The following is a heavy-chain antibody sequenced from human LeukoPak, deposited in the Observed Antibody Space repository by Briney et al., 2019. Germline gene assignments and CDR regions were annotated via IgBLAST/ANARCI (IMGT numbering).Heavy chain of an antibody. CDR3: AKDRKWSYYGFDH. V-gene: IGHV3-30*18. CDR1: GFTFSGYG. J-gene: IGHJ4*02. Sequence: GGSLRLSCAASGFTFSGYGMHWVRQAPGKGLEWVALISHDGSDKYYTDSAKGRFTISRDNSKNTLYLEMNSLRVEDTAVYYCAKDRKWSYYGFDHWGQGTLVTVSS. CDR2: ISHDGSDK. D-gene: IGHD3-10*01.